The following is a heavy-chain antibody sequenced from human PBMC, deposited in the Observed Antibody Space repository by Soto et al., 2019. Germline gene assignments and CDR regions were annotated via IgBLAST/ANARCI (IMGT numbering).Heavy chain of an antibody. Sequence: GSLRLSCAASGITFNNYAMSWVRQAPGKGLEWVSAISGSGDCTHYADSVKGRFTISRDNSKNTLYLQMDSLRAEDTAIYYCAKEGPENTYYYASGSCASLYYFDCWGQGTLVTVSS. CDR1: GITFNNYA. J-gene: IGHJ4*02. V-gene: IGHV3-23*01. CDR2: ISGSGDCT. D-gene: IGHD3-10*01. CDR3: AKEGPENTYYYASGSCASLYYFDC.